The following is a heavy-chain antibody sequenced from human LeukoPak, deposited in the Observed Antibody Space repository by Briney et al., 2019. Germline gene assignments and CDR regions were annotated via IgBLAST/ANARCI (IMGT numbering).Heavy chain of an antibody. CDR1: GFIFRNYG. J-gene: IGHJ6*03. CDR3: AKDSGSYVYYMDV. V-gene: IGHV3-43*01. CDR2: ISWDGGST. D-gene: IGHD1-26*01. Sequence: HSGGSLRLSCAASGFIFRNYGMNWVRQAPGKGLEWVSLISWDGGSTYYADSVKGRFTISRDNSKNSLYLQMNSLRTEDTALYYCAKDSGSYVYYMDVWGKGTTVTVSS.